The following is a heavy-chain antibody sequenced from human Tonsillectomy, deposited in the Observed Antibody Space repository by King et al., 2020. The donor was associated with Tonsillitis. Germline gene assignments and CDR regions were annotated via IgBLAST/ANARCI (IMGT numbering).Heavy chain of an antibody. J-gene: IGHJ4*02. CDR2: VWSDGYSK. D-gene: IGHD2-15*01. CDR1: GFIFSNYG. V-gene: IGHV3-33*01. CDR3: ASGHGSVGGGYCDY. Sequence: VQLVESGGGVVQPGRSLRLSCAASGFIFSNYGMHWVRQAPGKGLEWVATVWSDGYSKYYADSVKGRFTVSRDNLKNSLYLQMNSLRAEDTALSYCASGHGSVGGGYCDYWGQGTLVTVSS.